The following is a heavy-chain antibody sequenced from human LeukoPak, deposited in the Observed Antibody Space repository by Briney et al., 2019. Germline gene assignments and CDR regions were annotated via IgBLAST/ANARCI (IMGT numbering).Heavy chain of an antibody. J-gene: IGHJ6*02. CDR1: GGSISSYY. V-gene: IGHV4-4*07. CDR2: IYTSGST. D-gene: IGHD6-13*01. Sequence: SETLSLTCTVSGGSISSYYWSWIRQPAGKGLEWIGRIYTSGSTNYNPSLKSRVTISVDTSKNQFSLKLSSVTAADTAVYYCARVSSSSWYESGGYYYGMDVWGQGTTGTVS. CDR3: ARVSSSSWYESGGYYYGMDV.